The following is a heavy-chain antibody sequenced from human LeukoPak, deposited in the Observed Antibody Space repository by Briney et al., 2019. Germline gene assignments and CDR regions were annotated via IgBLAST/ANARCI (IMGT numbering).Heavy chain of an antibody. J-gene: IGHJ4*02. V-gene: IGHV4-59*11. CDR2: IYYSGST. Sequence: SETLSLTCTVSGGSISSHYWSWIRQPPGKGLEWIGYIYYSGSTNYNPSLKSRVTISVDTSKNQFSLKLSSVTAADTAVYYCAREVGAAFDYWGQETLVTVSS. D-gene: IGHD1-26*01. CDR3: AREVGAAFDY. CDR1: GGSISSHY.